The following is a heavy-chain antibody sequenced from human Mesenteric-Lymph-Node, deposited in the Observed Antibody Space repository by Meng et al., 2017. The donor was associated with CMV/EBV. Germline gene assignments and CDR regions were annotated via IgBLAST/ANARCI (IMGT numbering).Heavy chain of an antibody. V-gene: IGHV4-34*01. CDR2: NNHSGST. Sequence: LSLACAVDGGCFSGYYWSWSRQPPGKGMEWIGENNHSGSTNSNPSLKSRVTISVDTSKNQFSLKLSSVTAADTAVYYCARGNWFDPWGQGTLVTVSS. J-gene: IGHJ5*02. CDR1: GGCFSGYY. CDR3: ARGNWFDP.